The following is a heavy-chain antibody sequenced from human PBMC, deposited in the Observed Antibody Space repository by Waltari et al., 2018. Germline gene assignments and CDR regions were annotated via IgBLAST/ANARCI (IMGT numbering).Heavy chain of an antibody. Sequence: VQLVQSGPEVKKSGESLRLSCAASGFTFSSYGMHWVSQAPGKGLEWVAFIRYDGSNKYYADSVKGRFTISRDNSKNTLYLQMNSLRAEDTAVYYCAKDRGYSSSWSPFDYWGQGTLVTVSS. V-gene: IGHV3-30*02. CDR1: GFTFSSYG. D-gene: IGHD6-13*01. J-gene: IGHJ4*02. CDR2: IRYDGSNK. CDR3: AKDRGYSSSWSPFDY.